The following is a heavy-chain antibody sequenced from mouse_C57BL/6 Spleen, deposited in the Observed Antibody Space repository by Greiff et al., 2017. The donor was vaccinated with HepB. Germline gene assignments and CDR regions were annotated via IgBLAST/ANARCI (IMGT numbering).Heavy chain of an antibody. D-gene: IGHD2-1*01. CDR1: GYTFTDYN. CDR3: ARRGNPWYFDV. V-gene: IGHV1-18*01. Sequence: EVQLQQSGPELVKPGASVKIPCKASGYTFTDYNMDWVKQSHGKSLEWIGDINPNNGGTIYNQKFKGKATLTVEKSSSTAYMELRSLTSEDTAVYYCARRGNPWYFDVWGTGTTVTVSS. J-gene: IGHJ1*03. CDR2: INPNNGGT.